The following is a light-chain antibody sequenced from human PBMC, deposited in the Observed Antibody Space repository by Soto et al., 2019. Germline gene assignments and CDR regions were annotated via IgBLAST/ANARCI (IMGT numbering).Light chain of an antibody. CDR1: QSISSY. J-gene: IGKJ1*01. Sequence: DTQLTQTPSSLSASVGDRVTITCRASQSISSYLNWYQQKPGKAPNLLIYAASSLQSGVPSRFSGSGSGTDFTLTISSLQPEDFATYYCQQSYSSSWTFGQGTKVDIK. V-gene: IGKV1-39*01. CDR3: QQSYSSSWT. CDR2: AAS.